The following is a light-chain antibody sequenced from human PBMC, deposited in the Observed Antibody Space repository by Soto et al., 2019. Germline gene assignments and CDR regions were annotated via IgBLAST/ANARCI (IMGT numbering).Light chain of an antibody. CDR1: SSDVGGYNY. CDR2: DVT. Sequence: QSALTQPRSVSGSPGQSVTISCTGTSSDVGGYNYVSWYQQHPGKAPKLIIYDVTKRPSGVPDRFSGSKSGNTASLTISGLRAEDESDYHCCSYAGSYVLVFGGGTKLTVL. V-gene: IGLV2-11*01. J-gene: IGLJ2*01. CDR3: CSYAGSYVLV.